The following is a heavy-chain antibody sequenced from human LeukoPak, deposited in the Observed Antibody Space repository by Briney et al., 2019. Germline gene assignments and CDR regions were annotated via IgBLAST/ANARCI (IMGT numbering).Heavy chain of an antibody. D-gene: IGHD5-24*01. CDR3: ARGHGQPRWVNWFDP. Sequence: GGSLRLSCAASGFTFSSYAMSWVRQAPGKGLEWVSYISSSGSTIYYADSVKGRFTISRDNAKNSPYLQMNSLRAEDTAVYYCARGHGQPRWVNWFDPWGQGTLVTVSS. V-gene: IGHV3-48*04. CDR2: ISSSGSTI. J-gene: IGHJ5*02. CDR1: GFTFSSYA.